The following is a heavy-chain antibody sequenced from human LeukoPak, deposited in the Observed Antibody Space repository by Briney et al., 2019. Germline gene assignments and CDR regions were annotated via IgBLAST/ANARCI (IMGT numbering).Heavy chain of an antibody. CDR1: GFTFSSYS. D-gene: IGHD3-22*01. V-gene: IGHV3-21*01. CDR3: ARDLVLYYYDSSGYYPY. CDR2: ISSSSSYI. J-gene: IGHJ4*02. Sequence: GGSLRLSCAASGFTFSSYSMNWVCQAPGKGLEWVSSISSSSSYIYYADSVKGRFTISRDNAKNSLYLQMNSLRAEDTAVYYCARDLVLYYYDSSGYYPYWGQGTLVTVSP.